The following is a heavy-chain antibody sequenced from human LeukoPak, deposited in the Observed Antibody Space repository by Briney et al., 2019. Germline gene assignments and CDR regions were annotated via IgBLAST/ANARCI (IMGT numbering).Heavy chain of an antibody. D-gene: IGHD4-23*01. CDR3: AKRTRGGNSYFDY. CDR2: ISGSGGST. V-gene: IGHV3-23*01. J-gene: IGHJ4*02. CDR1: AFSLSAYN. Sequence: PGGSLRLSCAASAFSLSAYNMNWVRQAPGKGLEWVSAISGSGGSTYYADSVKGRFTISRDNSKNTLYLQMNSLRAEDTAVYYCAKRTRGGNSYFDYWGQGTLVTVSS.